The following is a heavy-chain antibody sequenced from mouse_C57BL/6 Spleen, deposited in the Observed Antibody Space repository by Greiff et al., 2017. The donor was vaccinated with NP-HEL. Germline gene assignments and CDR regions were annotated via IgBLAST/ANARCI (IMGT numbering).Heavy chain of an antibody. J-gene: IGHJ4*01. CDR2: IDPSDSYT. CDR3: ARWLLRYAMDY. V-gene: IGHV1-59*01. CDR1: GYTFTSYW. D-gene: IGHD2-3*01. Sequence: QVQLQQPGAVLVRPGTSVKLSCKASGYTFTSYWMHWVKQRPGQGLEWIGVIDPSDSYTNYNQQFKGKATLTVDTSSSTAYMQLSSLTSEDSAVYYCARWLLRYAMDYWGQGTSVTVSS.